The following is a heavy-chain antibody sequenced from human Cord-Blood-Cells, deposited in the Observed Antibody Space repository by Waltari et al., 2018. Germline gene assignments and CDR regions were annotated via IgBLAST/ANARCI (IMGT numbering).Heavy chain of an antibody. CDR2: INAGNGNT. D-gene: IGHD3-16*01. J-gene: IGHJ4*02. V-gene: IGHV1-3*01. CDR3: ARVTIRRDLGVDY. CDR1: GYTFTSYA. Sequence: QVQLVQSGAEVKKPGASVKVSCKASGYTFTSYAMHWVRQAPGQRLEWMGWINAGNGNTKYSQKFQGRVTITRDASASTAYMELSSLRSEDTAVYYCARVTIRRDLGVDYWGQGTLVTVSS.